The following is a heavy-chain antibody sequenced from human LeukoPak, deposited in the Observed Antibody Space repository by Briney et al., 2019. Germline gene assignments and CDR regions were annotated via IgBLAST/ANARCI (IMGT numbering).Heavy chain of an antibody. CDR3: ARVPRGYDILTGYYPLYFDY. J-gene: IGHJ4*02. V-gene: IGHV3-7*03. CDR1: GFTLSSYW. D-gene: IGHD3-9*01. CDR2: IKQDGSEK. Sequence: GGSLRLSCAASGFTLSSYWMIWVRQAPGKGLEWVANIKQDGSEKYYVDSVKGRFTISRDNAKNSLYLQMNSLRAEDTAVYYCARVPRGYDILTGYYPLYFDYWGQGTLVTVSS.